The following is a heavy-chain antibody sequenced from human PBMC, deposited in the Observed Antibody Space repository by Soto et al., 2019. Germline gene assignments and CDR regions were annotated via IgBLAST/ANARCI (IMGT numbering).Heavy chain of an antibody. CDR1: GFTFSSYA. Sequence: LRLSCAASGFTFSSYAMSWVRQAPGKGLEWVSAISGSGGSTYHADSVKGRFTISRDNSKNTRYLQMNSLRDEDTAVYYCAKEPTYSSTVVALDIEGKGTMVTVSS. CDR3: AKEPTYSSTVVALDI. CDR2: ISGSGGST. J-gene: IGHJ3*02. D-gene: IGHD6-13*01. V-gene: IGHV3-23*01.